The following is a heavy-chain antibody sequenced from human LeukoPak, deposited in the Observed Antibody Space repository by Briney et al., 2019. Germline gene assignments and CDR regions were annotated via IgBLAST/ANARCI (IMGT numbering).Heavy chain of an antibody. J-gene: IGHJ1*01. CDR2: INPNSGGT. D-gene: IGHD6-13*01. V-gene: IGHV1-2*02. Sequence: ASVTVSFTASGYTFSVYYMHWVRQAPGQGPEWMVWINPNSGGTNYAQKFQGRVTMTRDTSISTAYMELSRLRSDDTAVYYCARGYPLSTTAAGTYFQHWGQGTLVTVSS. CDR3: ARGYPLSTTAAGTYFQH. CDR1: GYTFSVYY.